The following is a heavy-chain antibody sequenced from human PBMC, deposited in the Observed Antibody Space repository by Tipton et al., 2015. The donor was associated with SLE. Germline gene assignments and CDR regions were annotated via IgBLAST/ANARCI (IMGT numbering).Heavy chain of an antibody. V-gene: IGHV3-21*01. CDR1: GFIFSDYS. CDR2: ISSSSRYI. J-gene: IGHJ4*02. CDR3: ARGFCTNGVCPSRGEHFDY. D-gene: IGHD2-8*01. Sequence: SLRLSCAASGFIFSDYSMNWVRQAPGKGLEWVSSISSSSRYIYHAESLKGRFTISRDNAKNSLYPQMNTLRAEDTALYYCARGFCTNGVCPSRGEHFDYWGQGTPVTVSS.